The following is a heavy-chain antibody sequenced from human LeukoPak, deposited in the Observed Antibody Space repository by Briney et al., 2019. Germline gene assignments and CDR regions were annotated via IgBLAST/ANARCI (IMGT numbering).Heavy chain of an antibody. CDR2: IYTSGST. V-gene: IGHV4-4*07. CDR3: ARRTELLWFGELFFSNDAFDI. D-gene: IGHD3-10*01. J-gene: IGHJ3*02. CDR1: GGSISSYY. Sequence: PSETLSLTCTVSGGSISSYYWSWIRQPAGKGLEWIGRIYTSGSTNYNPSLKSRVTISVDTSKNQFSLKLSSVTAADTAVYYCARRTELLWFGELFFSNDAFDIWGQGTMVTVSS.